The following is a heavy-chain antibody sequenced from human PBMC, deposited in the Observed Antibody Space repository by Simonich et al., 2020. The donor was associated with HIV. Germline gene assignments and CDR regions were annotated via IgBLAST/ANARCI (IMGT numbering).Heavy chain of an antibody. D-gene: IGHD3-22*01. CDR3: ARRNWDDSSGYYRDAFDI. V-gene: IGHV4-59*08. Sequence: QVQLQESGPGLVKPSETLSLTCSVSGGSISNYYWSWIRQPPGKGLEWIGYIYYSGSTNHKPSRKSRVTISVDTTKNQFSLKLSSVTAADTAVYYCARRNWDDSSGYYRDAFDIWGQGTMVTVSS. J-gene: IGHJ3*02. CDR2: IYYSGST. CDR1: GGSISNYY.